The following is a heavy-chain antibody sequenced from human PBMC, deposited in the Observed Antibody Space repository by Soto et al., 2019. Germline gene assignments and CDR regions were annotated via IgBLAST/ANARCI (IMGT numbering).Heavy chain of an antibody. CDR1: GFTVSNNY. V-gene: IGHV3-53*01. CDR3: ARVGRIAVAGTFDY. Sequence: GGSLRLSCAASGFTVSNNYMSLVRQAPGKGLEWVSVIYSGGSTYYADSVKGRFTISRDNSKNTLYLQMNSLRAEDTAVYYCARVGRIAVAGTFDYWGQGTLVTVSS. D-gene: IGHD6-19*01. CDR2: IYSGGST. J-gene: IGHJ4*02.